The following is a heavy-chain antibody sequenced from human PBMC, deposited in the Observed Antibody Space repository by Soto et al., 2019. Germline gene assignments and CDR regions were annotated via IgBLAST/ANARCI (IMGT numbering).Heavy chain of an antibody. D-gene: IGHD3-10*01. J-gene: IGHJ4*02. CDR1: GWSFSGYY. Sequence: PSETLSITCTVYGWSFSGYYWSWIRQPPGKGLEWIGGAYHSGSTYYNPSLKSRVTISVDTSKRQFSLRLTSVTAADTAVYYCARDGYDGSGSPYPAYWGPGTQVTVSS. CDR3: ARDGYDGSGSPYPAY. CDR2: AYHSGST. V-gene: IGHV4-34*01.